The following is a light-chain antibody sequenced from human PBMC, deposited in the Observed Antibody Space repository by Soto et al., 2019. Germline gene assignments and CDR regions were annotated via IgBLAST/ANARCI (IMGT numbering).Light chain of an antibody. CDR2: DVS. J-gene: IGLJ1*01. CDR1: SSDVGGYNY. Sequence: QSALTQPASVSGSPGQSITISCTGTSSDVGGYNYVSWYQQHPGKAPELMIYDVSIRPSGVSNRFSGSKSGNTASLTISGLQAEDEADYYCSSYTSSSTRVFGTGTKLTVL. V-gene: IGLV2-14*03. CDR3: SSYTSSSTRV.